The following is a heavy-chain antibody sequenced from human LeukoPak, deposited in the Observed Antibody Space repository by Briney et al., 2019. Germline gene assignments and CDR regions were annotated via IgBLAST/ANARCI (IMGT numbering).Heavy chain of an antibody. CDR2: IYYSGST. J-gene: IGHJ4*02. CDR3: ARHVSMVRGVSDY. V-gene: IGHV4-39*01. CDR1: GGSISSSSYY. Sequence: PSETLSLTCTVSGGSISSSSYYWGWIRQPPGKGLEWIGSIYYSGSTYYNPSLKSRVTISVDTSKNQFSLKLSSVTAADTAVYYCARHVSMVRGVSDYWGQGTLVTVSS. D-gene: IGHD3-10*01.